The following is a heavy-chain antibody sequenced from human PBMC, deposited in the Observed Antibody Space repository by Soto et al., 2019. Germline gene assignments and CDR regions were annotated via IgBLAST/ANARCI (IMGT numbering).Heavy chain of an antibody. Sequence: LRLSCAASGFTFSSYGMHWVRQAPGKGLEWVAVIWYDGSNKYYADSVKGRFTISRDNSKNTLYLQMNSLRAEDTAVYYCARPAQQQLALIDYWGQGTLVTVS. CDR3: ARPAQQQLALIDY. CDR1: GFTFSSYG. CDR2: IWYDGSNK. V-gene: IGHV3-33*01. D-gene: IGHD6-13*01. J-gene: IGHJ4*02.